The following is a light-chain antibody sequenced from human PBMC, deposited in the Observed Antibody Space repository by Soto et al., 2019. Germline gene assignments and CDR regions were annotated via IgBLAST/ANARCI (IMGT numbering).Light chain of an antibody. CDR2: ATS. Sequence: DIQMTQAPSSVSASVGDRVTVTCRASQDVSRWLAWYQQKPGKAPKLLIYATSSLQSGVPSRFSGSGSGTDFTLTISSLQPEDFATYYCQQANRFPYTFGQGTKLDIK. CDR3: QQANRFPYT. CDR1: QDVSRW. V-gene: IGKV1-12*01. J-gene: IGKJ2*01.